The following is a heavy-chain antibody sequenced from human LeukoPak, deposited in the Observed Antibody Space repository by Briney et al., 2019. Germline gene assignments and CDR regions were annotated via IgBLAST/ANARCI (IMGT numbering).Heavy chain of an antibody. J-gene: IGHJ4*02. V-gene: IGHV4-39*01. CDR1: GVSISSSSYY. Sequence: SSETLSLTCTVSGVSISSSSYYWGWIRQPPGKGLEWIGSIYYSGSTYYNPSLKSRVTISVDTSKNQFSLKLSSVTAADTAIYYCARFTREVYCGGDCYSGSLDNWGQGTLVTVSS. CDR3: ARFTREVYCGGDCYSGSLDN. CDR2: IYYSGST. D-gene: IGHD2-21*02.